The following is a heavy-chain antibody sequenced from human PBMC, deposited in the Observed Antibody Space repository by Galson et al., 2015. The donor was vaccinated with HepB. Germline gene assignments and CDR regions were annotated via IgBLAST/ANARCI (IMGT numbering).Heavy chain of an antibody. CDR3: PYFFGSGSFFMDV. Sequence: TLSLTCAVYGASFPDYYWNWIRQPPGKGPEWIGEINHGGIPKYNPSLKSRVTISIDTSKKQFSLTLNSVTAADTAVYYCPYFFGSGSFFMDVWGQGTAVTVSS. CDR2: INHGGIP. CDR1: GASFPDYY. V-gene: IGHV4-34*01. J-gene: IGHJ6*02. D-gene: IGHD3-10*01.